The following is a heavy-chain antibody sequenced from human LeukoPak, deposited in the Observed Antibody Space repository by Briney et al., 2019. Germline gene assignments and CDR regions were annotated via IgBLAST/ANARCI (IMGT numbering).Heavy chain of an antibody. CDR1: GGSISSYY. CDR3: AGDRGTAAAGPDFDY. CDR2: IYYSGST. V-gene: IGHV4-59*01. D-gene: IGHD6-13*01. J-gene: IGHJ4*02. Sequence: KPSETLSLTCTVSGGSISSYYWNWIRQPPGKGLEWIGYIYYSGSTNYNPSLKSRVTISVDTSKNQLSLKLSSVTAADTAVYYCAGDRGTAAAGPDFDYWGQGTLVTVSS.